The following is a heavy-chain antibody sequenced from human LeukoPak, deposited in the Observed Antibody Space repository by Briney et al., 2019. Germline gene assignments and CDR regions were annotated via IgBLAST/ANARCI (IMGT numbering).Heavy chain of an antibody. CDR1: GFTFSSYA. CDR2: ISGSGGST. CDR3: AKTTIFGVVITKYYSDY. V-gene: IGHV3-23*01. D-gene: IGHD3-3*01. Sequence: GGSLRLSCAASGFTFSSYAMSWVRQAPGKGLEWVSAISGSGGSTYYADSVKGRFTISRDNSKNTLYLQMDSLRAEDTAVYYCAKTTIFGVVITKYYSDYWGQGTLVTVSS. J-gene: IGHJ4*02.